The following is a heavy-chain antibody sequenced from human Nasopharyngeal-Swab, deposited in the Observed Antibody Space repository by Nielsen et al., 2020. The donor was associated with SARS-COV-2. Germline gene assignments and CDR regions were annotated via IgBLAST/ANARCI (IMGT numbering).Heavy chain of an antibody. V-gene: IGHV3-53*01. J-gene: IGHJ4*02. CDR2: MFSGGSA. CDR3: TRRNDC. CDR1: GFTVSSSY. Sequence: GESLKISCAASGFTVSSSYMSWVRQVPGKGLEWISLMFSGGSAYYAGSVEGRFTVSRDESRNTLYLQMNNLRAEDTAVYYCTRRNDCWGQGTLVTVSS.